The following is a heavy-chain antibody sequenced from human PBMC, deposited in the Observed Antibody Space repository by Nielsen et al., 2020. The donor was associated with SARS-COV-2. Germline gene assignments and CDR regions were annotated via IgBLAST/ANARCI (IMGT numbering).Heavy chain of an antibody. J-gene: IGHJ4*02. CDR1: GFTFSSYW. CDR2: IKQDGSEK. CDR3: ARVEGSSWYFDY. D-gene: IGHD6-13*01. Sequence: GESLKISCAASGFTFSSYWMSWVRQAPGKGLEWVANIKQDGSEKYYVDSVKGRFTISRDNAENSLSLQMNSLRVEDTAVYYCARVEGSSWYFDYWGQGTLVTVSS. V-gene: IGHV3-7*03.